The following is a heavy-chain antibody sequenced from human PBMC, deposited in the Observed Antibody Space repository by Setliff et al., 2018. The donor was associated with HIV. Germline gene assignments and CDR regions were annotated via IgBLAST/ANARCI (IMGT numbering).Heavy chain of an antibody. J-gene: IGHJ4*02. CDR1: GGSISSHY. D-gene: IGHD3-10*01. V-gene: IGHV4-59*11. CDR2: IYYSGST. CDR3: ARNRVPSSL. Sequence: SETLSLTCTVSGGSISSHYWSWIRQAPGKGLEWIGSIYYSGSTNYNPSVKSRVTISIDTSKNQFSLKLNSVIAADTAVYYCARNRVPSSLWGQGTLVTVSS.